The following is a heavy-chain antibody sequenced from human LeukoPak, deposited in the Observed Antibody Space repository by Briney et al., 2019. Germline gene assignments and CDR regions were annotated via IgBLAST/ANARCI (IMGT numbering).Heavy chain of an antibody. D-gene: IGHD5-24*01. CDR1: GFPFSSYW. V-gene: IGHV3-7*04. J-gene: IGHJ4*02. Sequence: GGSLRLSCVASGFPFSSYWMTWVHQAPGKGLEWVANIKQDGSKKSYVDSVKGRFTISRDNAKNSLYLQMNSQRAEDTAIYYCTRVGYIDEGIDYWGQGTLVTVSS. CDR3: TRVGYIDEGIDY. CDR2: IKQDGSKK.